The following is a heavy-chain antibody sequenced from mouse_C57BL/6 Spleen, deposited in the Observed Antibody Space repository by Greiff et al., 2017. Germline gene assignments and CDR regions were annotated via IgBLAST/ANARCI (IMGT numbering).Heavy chain of an antibody. V-gene: IGHV1-61*01. D-gene: IGHD1-1*01. J-gene: IGHJ1*03. CDR2: IYPSDSET. CDR3: ARGRASLLRDFDV. CDR1: GYTFTSYW. Sequence: QVQLQQPGAELVRPGSSVKLSCKASGYTFTSYWMDWVKQRPGQGLEWIGNIYPSDSETHYNQKFKDKATLTVDKSSSTAYMQLSSLTSEDSAVYYCARGRASLLRDFDVWGTGTTVTVSS.